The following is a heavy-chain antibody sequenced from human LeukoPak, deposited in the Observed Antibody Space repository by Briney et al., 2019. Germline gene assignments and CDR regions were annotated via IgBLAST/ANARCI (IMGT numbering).Heavy chain of an antibody. D-gene: IGHD6-19*01. CDR1: GYIFTTYY. J-gene: IGHJ4*02. V-gene: IGHV1-46*01. CDR2: INPSGGVT. Sequence: ASVKVSCKASGYIFTTYYMHWVRQAPGQGLEWMGIINPSGGVTHYTQKFQGRVTMTGDTSISTAYMELSRLRSDDTAVYYCARVVRIAVAGALGYWGQGTLVTVSS. CDR3: ARVVRIAVAGALGY.